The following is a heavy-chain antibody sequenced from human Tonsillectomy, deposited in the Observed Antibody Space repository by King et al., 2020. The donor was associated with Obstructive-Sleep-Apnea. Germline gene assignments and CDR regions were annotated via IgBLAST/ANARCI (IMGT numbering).Heavy chain of an antibody. D-gene: IGHD1-26*01. CDR2: ISYDGSKK. CDR3: AREVVGAIYFDC. CDR1: GFTFSTHA. J-gene: IGHJ4*02. V-gene: IGHV3-30-3*01. Sequence: VQLVESGGGVVQPGGSLRLSCGASGFTFSTHAVHWVRQAPGKGLEWVAVISYDGSKKYYADSVKGRFTISRDNSKNTLYLQMNSLRAEDTAVYYCAREVVGAIYFDCWGQGALVTVSS.